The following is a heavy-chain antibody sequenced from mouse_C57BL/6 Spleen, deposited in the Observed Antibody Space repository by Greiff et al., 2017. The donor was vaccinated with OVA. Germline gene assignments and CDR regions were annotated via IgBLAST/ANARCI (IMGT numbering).Heavy chain of an antibody. CDR2: LRSKSSNYAT. CDR3: VRHYDGYYDYAMDY. Sequence: EVQLVESGGGLVQPKGSLKLSCAASGFTFNTYAMHWVRQAPGKGLEWVARLRSKSSNYATYYADSVKDRFTISRDDSQSMLYLQMNNLKTEDTAMYYCVRHYDGYYDYAMDYWGQGTSVTVSS. D-gene: IGHD2-3*01. J-gene: IGHJ4*01. CDR1: GFTFNTYA. V-gene: IGHV10-3*01.